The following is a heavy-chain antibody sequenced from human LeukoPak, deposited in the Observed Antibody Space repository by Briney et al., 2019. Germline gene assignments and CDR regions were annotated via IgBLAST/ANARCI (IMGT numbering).Heavy chain of an antibody. Sequence: GGSLSFTCSAPGFTFSSYDMHWVRQAPGKGLEYVSGISINGGSTDYADSVKGRFTISRDNSKNTVYLQMSSLRAEDTAVYYCVKESRVVRGVITDACDMWGEGRLVTVSS. J-gene: IGHJ3*02. V-gene: IGHV3-64*03. D-gene: IGHD3-10*01. CDR2: ISINGGST. CDR1: GFTFSSYD. CDR3: VKESRVVRGVITDACDM.